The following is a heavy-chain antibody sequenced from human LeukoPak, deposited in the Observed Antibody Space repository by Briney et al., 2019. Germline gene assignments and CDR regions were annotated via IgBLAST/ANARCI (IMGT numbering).Heavy chain of an antibody. D-gene: IGHD1-26*01. Sequence: PAETLTLTCAASGYTFSSCDNWGWRRPPPGKGLECIGTIFHSGNTYYNPSLKSRVTISVDTSKNQFSLKLSSVTAADTAVYYCATGWILGATLTYWGQGTLVTVSS. CDR2: IFHSGNT. CDR1: GYTFSSCDN. CDR3: ATGWILGATLTY. V-gene: IGHV4-38-2*01. J-gene: IGHJ4*02.